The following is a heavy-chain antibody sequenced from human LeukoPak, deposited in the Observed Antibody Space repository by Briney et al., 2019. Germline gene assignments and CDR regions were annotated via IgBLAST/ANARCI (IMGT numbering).Heavy chain of an antibody. J-gene: IGHJ3*02. CDR3: ARERVVGATTDAFDI. CDR2: INPNSGGT. Sequence: GASVKVSCKASGYTFTGYYMHWVRQAPGQGLEWMGWINPNSGGTNYAQKFQGRVTMTRDTSISTAYMELSRLRSDDTAVYYCARERVVGATTDAFDIWGQGTMVTVSS. D-gene: IGHD1-26*01. CDR1: GYTFTGYY. V-gene: IGHV1-2*02.